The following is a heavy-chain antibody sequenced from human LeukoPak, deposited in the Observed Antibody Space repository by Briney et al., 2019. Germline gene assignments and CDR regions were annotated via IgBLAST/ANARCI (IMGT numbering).Heavy chain of an antibody. J-gene: IGHJ4*02. D-gene: IGHD6-19*01. CDR2: TYRGGST. CDR1: VFSVSMNY. Sequence: GGSLRLAWAVSVFSVSMNYMSWVRQAPGKVLEWGGVTYRGGSTHSADPVKGRFTNSSDNSKGTLYLQKTSLRAEDTAVYYCARATIAVAGFYYLDYWGQGTLVTVSS. CDR3: ARATIAVAGFYYLDY. V-gene: IGHV3-53*01.